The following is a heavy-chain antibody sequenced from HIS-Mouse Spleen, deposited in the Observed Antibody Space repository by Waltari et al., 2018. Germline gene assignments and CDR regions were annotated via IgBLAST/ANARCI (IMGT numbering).Heavy chain of an antibody. CDR2: VVVGSGNT. CDR1: GFTFTSSA. J-gene: IGHJ6*02. V-gene: IGHV1-58*02. D-gene: IGHD7-27*01. Sequence: QMQLVQSGPEVKKPGTSVKVSCKASGFTFTSSAMQWVRQARGQRLEWIGLVVVGSGNTNYAQKFQERVTITRDMSTSTAYMELSSLRSEDTAVYYCAATGDFPDYYYYYGMDVWGQGTTVTVSS. CDR3: AATGDFPDYYYYYGMDV.